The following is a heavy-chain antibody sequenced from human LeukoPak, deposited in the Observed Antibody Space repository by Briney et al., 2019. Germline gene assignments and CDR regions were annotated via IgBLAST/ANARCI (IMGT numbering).Heavy chain of an antibody. D-gene: IGHD5-18*01. J-gene: IGHJ5*02. Sequence: GASVKVSCKASGYTFTNYGITWVRQAPGKGLEWRGGFDPEDGETIYAQKFQGRVTMTEDTSTDTAYMERSSLRSEDTAVYYCATAMIYSYGLGDNWFDPWGQGTLVTVSS. CDR2: FDPEDGET. CDR1: GYTFTNYG. CDR3: ATAMIYSYGLGDNWFDP. V-gene: IGHV1-24*01.